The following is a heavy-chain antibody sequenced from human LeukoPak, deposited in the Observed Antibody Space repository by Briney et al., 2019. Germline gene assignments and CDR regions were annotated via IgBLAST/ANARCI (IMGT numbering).Heavy chain of an antibody. V-gene: IGHV3-15*01. J-gene: IGHJ4*02. CDR2: IKSKSERGTT. Sequence: GGSLRLSCAASGFTFSNGWKSWVRQAPGKGLEWVGRIKSKSERGTTDYAAPVKGRFTISRDGSTNTVYLHMNSLKTEDTAVYFCTSNLYCSTSSCYTLDNWGQGTLVAVSP. CDR1: GFTFSNGW. CDR3: TSNLYCSTSSCYTLDN. D-gene: IGHD2-2*02.